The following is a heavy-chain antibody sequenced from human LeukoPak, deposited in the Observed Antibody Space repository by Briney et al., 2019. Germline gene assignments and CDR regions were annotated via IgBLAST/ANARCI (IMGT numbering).Heavy chain of an antibody. CDR1: GYTFTSYD. CDR2: MNPNSGNT. Sequence: SVTVSCKASGYTFTSYDINWVRQATGQGLEWMGWMNPNSGNTGYAQKFQGRVTMNRNNSISTAYMELSSLRSEDTAVYYCARGPHIVVVTAKRWFDSWGQGTLVTVSS. D-gene: IGHD2-21*02. J-gene: IGHJ5*01. CDR3: ARGPHIVVVTAKRWFDS. V-gene: IGHV1-8*01.